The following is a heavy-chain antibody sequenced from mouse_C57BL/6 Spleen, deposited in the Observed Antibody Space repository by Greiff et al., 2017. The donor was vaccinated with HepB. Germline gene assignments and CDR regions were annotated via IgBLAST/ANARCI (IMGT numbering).Heavy chain of an antibody. V-gene: IGHV1-18*01. CDR3: ARSELGDWYFDV. D-gene: IGHD4-1*01. CDR2: INPNNGGT. J-gene: IGHJ1*03. Sequence: VQLKESGPELVKPGASVKIPCKASGYTFTDYNMDWVKQSHGKSLEWIGDINPNNGGTIYNQKFKGKATLTVDKSSSTAYMELRSLTSEDTAVYYCARSELGDWYFDVWGTGTTVTVSS. CDR1: GYTFTDYN.